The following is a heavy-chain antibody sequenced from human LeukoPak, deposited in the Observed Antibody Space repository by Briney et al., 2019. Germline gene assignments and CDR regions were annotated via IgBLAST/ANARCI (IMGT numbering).Heavy chain of an antibody. CDR1: GGSLSSSSYY. V-gene: IGHV4-39*01. D-gene: IGHD3-3*01. J-gene: IGHJ4*02. Sequence: SETLSLTCTVSGGSLSSSSYYWGWIRQPPGKGLERHGRIYYSGSTYHNPSLKSRVTISVDTSKNQCSLKLSSVTAANTAVYYCARQSSGCYIDYWGQGTLVTVSS. CDR2: IYYSGST. CDR3: ARQSSGCYIDY.